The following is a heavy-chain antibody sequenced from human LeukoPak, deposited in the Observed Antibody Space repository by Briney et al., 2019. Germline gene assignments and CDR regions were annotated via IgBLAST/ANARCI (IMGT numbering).Heavy chain of an antibody. CDR3: AKVYGGYSYGLDY. V-gene: IGHV3-9*01. CDR1: GFTFDDYA. J-gene: IGHJ4*02. CDR2: ISWNSGSI. D-gene: IGHD5-18*01. Sequence: GGSLRLSCAASGFTFDDYAMHWVRQAPGKGLEWVSGISWNSGSIGYADSVKGRFTISRDNAKNSLYLQMNSLRAEGTALYYCAKVYGGYSYGLDYWGQGTLVTVSS.